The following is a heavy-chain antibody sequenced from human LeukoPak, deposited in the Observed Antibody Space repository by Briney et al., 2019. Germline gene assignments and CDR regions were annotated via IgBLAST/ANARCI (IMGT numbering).Heavy chain of an antibody. D-gene: IGHD3/OR15-3a*01. J-gene: IGHJ3*02. V-gene: IGHV3-30*03. CDR1: GFTFRNYG. CDR2: TSYDGSNK. CDR3: ARDWTKGLDDAFDI. Sequence: GGSLRLSCAASGFTFRNYGMHWVRQAPGKGLEWVAVTSYDGSNKFYADSVKGRFTISRDNSKNTLYLQMNSLRTEDTAVYYCARDWTKGLDDAFDIWGRGTMVTVSS.